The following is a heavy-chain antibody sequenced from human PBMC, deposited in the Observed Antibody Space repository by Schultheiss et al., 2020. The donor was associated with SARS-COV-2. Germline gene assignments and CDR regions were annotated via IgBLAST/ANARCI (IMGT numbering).Heavy chain of an antibody. CDR2: INHSGST. D-gene: IGHD5-18*01. CDR1: GYSISSGYY. J-gene: IGHJ6*02. CDR3: AKDIMPSYAYYYGMDV. V-gene: IGHV4-38-2*02. Sequence: SETLSLTCAVSGYSISSGYYWSWIRQHPGKGLEWIGEINHSGSTNYNPSLKSRVTISVDTSKNQFSLKLSSVTAADTALYYCAKDIMPSYAYYYGMDVWGQGTTVTVSS.